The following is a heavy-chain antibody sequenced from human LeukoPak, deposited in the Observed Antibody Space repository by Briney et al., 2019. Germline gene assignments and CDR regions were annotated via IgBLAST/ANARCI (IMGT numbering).Heavy chain of an antibody. V-gene: IGHV3-9*01. J-gene: IGHJ6*02. CDR3: AKGRGADTSYGMNV. D-gene: IGHD3-16*01. CDR2: IPWTNAGE. Sequence: GGSLRLSCAASGFKFDDYAMHWVRQAPGKGLEWVSSIPWTNAGEAYADSVKGRCTIFRDNAKNCVYLELKSLRAEDTALYYCAKGRGADTSYGMNVWGQGTTVIVSS. CDR1: GFKFDDYA.